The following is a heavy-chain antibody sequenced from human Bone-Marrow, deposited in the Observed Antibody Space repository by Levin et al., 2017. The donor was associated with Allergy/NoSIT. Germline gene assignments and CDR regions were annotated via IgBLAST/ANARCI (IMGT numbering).Heavy chain of an antibody. D-gene: IGHD3-16*02. V-gene: IGHV4-39*07. CDR3: AREKGGHAWGSFRYFDF. CDR2: MYFSGDS. CDR1: GDSITSSNSN. J-gene: IGHJ4*02. Sequence: ESLKISCTVSGDSITSSNSNWGWIRQSPEKGLEWIGTMYFSGDSFYNPSLKSRVTISVDTSKSQFSLKLTSVTAADTATYYCAREKGGHAWGSFRYFDFWGQGTLVTVSS.